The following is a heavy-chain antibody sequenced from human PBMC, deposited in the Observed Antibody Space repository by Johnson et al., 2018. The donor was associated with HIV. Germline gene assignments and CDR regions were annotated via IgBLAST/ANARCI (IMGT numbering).Heavy chain of an antibody. J-gene: IGHJ3*02. CDR2: IKSKTDGGTT. V-gene: IGHV3-15*01. Sequence: VQLVESGGGVVQPGRSLRLSCAASGFTFSSYGMHWVRQAPGKGLEWVGRIKSKTDGGTTDYAAPVKGRFTISRDNSKNTLYLQMNSLRAEDTAVYYCARGSDYDSSGDAVDIWGQGTMVTVSS. CDR3: ARGSDYDSSGDAVDI. D-gene: IGHD3-22*01. CDR1: GFTFSSYG.